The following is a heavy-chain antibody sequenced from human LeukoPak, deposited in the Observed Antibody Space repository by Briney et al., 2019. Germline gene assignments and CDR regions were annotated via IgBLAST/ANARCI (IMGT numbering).Heavy chain of an antibody. CDR2: FDPEDGET. J-gene: IGHJ4*02. V-gene: IGHV1-24*01. Sequence: GASVKVSCKVSGYTLTELSMHWVRQAPGKGLEWMGGFDPEDGETIYAQKFQGRVTMTEDTSTDTAYMELSSLRSEDTAVYYCATVTRITIFGVATREYYFDYWGQGTLVTVSS. D-gene: IGHD3-3*01. CDR1: GYTLTELS. CDR3: ATVTRITIFGVATREYYFDY.